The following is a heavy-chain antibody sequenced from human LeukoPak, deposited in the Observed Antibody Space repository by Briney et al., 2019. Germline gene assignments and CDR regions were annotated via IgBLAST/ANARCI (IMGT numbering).Heavy chain of an antibody. Sequence: GGSPRLSCATYGFTFTSYSMSWVRQAPGKGLEWVSYISSSSSIIYYADSVKGRFTISRDNAKNSLYLQMNSLRDEDTAVYYCARDPYGYSQNYFDFWGQGTLVTVSS. CDR2: ISSSSSII. D-gene: IGHD3-22*01. CDR3: ARDPYGYSQNYFDF. J-gene: IGHJ4*02. CDR1: GFTFTSYS. V-gene: IGHV3-48*02.